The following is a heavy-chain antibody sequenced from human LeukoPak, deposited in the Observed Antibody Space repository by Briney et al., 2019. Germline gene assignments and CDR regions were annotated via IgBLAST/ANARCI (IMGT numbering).Heavy chain of an antibody. Sequence: ASVKVSCKASGYTFTSYYMHWVRQAPGQGLEWMGIINPSGGSTSYAQKFQGRVTMTRDTSTSTVYMELSSLRSEDTAVYYCARAHDSSGYYSQEYYYYYGMDVWGQGTTVTVSS. D-gene: IGHD3-22*01. CDR2: INPSGGST. J-gene: IGHJ6*02. V-gene: IGHV1-46*01. CDR3: ARAHDSSGYYSQEYYYYYGMDV. CDR1: GYTFTSYY.